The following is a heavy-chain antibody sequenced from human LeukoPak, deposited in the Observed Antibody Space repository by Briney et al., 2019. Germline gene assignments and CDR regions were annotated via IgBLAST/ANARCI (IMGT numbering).Heavy chain of an antibody. CDR1: GGSFSGYY. Sequence: SETLSLTCAVYGGSFSGYYWSWIRQPPGKGLEWIGEINHSGSTNYNPSLKSRVTISVDTSKNQFSLKLSSVTAADTAVYYCARRGYCSGGSCYAVRYWGQRTLVTVSS. CDR2: INHSGST. D-gene: IGHD2-15*01. J-gene: IGHJ4*02. V-gene: IGHV4-34*01. CDR3: ARRGYCSGGSCYAVRY.